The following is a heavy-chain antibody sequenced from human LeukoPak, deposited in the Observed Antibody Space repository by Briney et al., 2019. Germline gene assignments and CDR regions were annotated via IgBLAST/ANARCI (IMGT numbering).Heavy chain of an antibody. CDR1: GFTFGDYG. V-gene: IGHV3-49*04. CDR3: SRGSPGDSWSGYYMDV. Sequence: GGSLRLSCSASGFTFGDYGMSWVRQAPGKGLEWVSFIRSKGYSGTAEYAASVKGRFTISRDDSKSIAYLQMNSLKTEDTAVYYCSRGSPGDSWSGYYMDVWGKGTTVTVSS. D-gene: IGHD3-3*01. J-gene: IGHJ6*03. CDR2: IRSKGYSGTA.